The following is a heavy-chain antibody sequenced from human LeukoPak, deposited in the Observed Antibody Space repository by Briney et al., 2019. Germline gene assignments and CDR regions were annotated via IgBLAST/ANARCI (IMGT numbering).Heavy chain of an antibody. CDR2: ISAYNGNT. J-gene: IGHJ5*02. Sequence: ASVKVSCKASGYTFTSYGISWVRQAPGQGLEWMGWISAYNGNTNYAQKLQGRVTMITDTSTSTAYMELRSLRSDDTAVYYCARDNGDIVVVPAAGNWFDPWGQGTLVTVSS. CDR3: ARDNGDIVVVPAAGNWFDP. V-gene: IGHV1-18*01. CDR1: GYTFTSYG. D-gene: IGHD2-2*01.